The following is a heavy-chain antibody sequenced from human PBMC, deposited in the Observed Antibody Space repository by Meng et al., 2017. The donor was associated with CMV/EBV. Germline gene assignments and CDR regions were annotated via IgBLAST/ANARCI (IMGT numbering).Heavy chain of an antibody. CDR1: GITFRNTA. J-gene: IGHJ6*02. Sequence: GGSLRLSCAASGITFRNTAMSWVRQAPGKGLEWVSAISGSGGSTYYADSVKGRFTISRDNSKNTLYLQMNSLRAEDTAVYYCASRRIVGGVSPSYYYGMDVWGQGTTVTVSS. D-gene: IGHD2/OR15-2a*01. V-gene: IGHV3-23*01. CDR3: ASRRIVGGVSPSYYYGMDV. CDR2: ISGSGGST.